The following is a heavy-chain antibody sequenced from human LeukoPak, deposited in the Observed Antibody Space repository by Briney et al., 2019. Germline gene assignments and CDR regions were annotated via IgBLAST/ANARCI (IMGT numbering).Heavy chain of an antibody. CDR3: ARGGYSSSWYARYYYYYMDV. V-gene: IGHV3-7*01. D-gene: IGHD6-13*01. CDR1: GFTFSSYW. CDR2: IKQDGSEK. Sequence: GGSLRLSCAASGFTFSSYWMSWVRQAPGKGLEWVANIKQDGSEKYYVDSVKGRFTISRDNAKNSLYLQMNSLRAEDTAVYYCARGGYSSSWYARYYYYYMDVWGKGTTVTISS. J-gene: IGHJ6*03.